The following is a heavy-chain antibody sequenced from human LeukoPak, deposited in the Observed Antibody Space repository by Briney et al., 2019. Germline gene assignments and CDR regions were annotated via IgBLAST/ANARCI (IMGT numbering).Heavy chain of an antibody. CDR3: ARRNVLTEGEAFDI. D-gene: IGHD3-9*01. CDR2: IYNSRST. Sequence: SETLSLTCTVSGGSTSSYYWTWIRQPPGEGLEWLGYIYNSRSTNYNPSLNSRVTISADASKNQFSLKLNSVTDADTAVYYCARRNVLTEGEAFDIWGQGTMVTVSS. CDR1: GGSTSSYY. V-gene: IGHV4-59*08. J-gene: IGHJ3*02.